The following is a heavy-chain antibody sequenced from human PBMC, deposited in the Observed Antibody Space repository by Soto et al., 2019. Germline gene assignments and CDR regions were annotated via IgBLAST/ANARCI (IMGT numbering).Heavy chain of an antibody. D-gene: IGHD1-1*01. V-gene: IGHV4-59*08. CDR3: ARSSSNWNDDVLYYYYYMDV. Sequence: SETLSLTCTVSGGSISSYYWSWIRQPPGKGLEWIGYIYYSGSTNYNPSLKSRVTISVDTSKNQFSLKLSSVTAADTAVYYCARSSSNWNDDVLYYYYYMDVWGKGTTVTVSS. CDR1: GGSISSYY. CDR2: IYYSGST. J-gene: IGHJ6*03.